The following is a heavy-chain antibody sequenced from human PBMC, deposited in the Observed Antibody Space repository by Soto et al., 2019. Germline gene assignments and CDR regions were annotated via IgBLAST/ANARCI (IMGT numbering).Heavy chain of an antibody. CDR2: INPSGGST. Sequence: ASVKVSCKASGYTFTSYYMHWVRQAPGQGLEWIGIINPSGGSTSYAQKFQGRVTMTRDTSTSTVYMELSSLRSEDTAVYYFARGTDSSGYYSHFDYWGQGTLVTVSS. V-gene: IGHV1-46*01. D-gene: IGHD3-22*01. CDR1: GYTFTSYY. J-gene: IGHJ4*02. CDR3: ARGTDSSGYYSHFDY.